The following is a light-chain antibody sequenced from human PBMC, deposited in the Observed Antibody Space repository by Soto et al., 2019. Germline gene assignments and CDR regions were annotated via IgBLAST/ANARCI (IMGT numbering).Light chain of an antibody. CDR2: DVS. V-gene: IGLV2-14*01. CDR1: SSDVGSYNY. Sequence: QSVLTQPPSVSGSPGQSITISYTGTSSDVGSYNYVSWYQQHPGKAPKLMIYDVSNRPSGVSNRFSGSKSGNTASLTISGLQAEDEADYYCSSYTRSSTVVFGGGTKVTVL. J-gene: IGLJ2*01. CDR3: SSYTRSSTVV.